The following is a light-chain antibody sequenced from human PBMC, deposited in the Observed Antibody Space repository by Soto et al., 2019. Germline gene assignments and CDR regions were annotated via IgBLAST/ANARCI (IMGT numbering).Light chain of an antibody. V-gene: IGKV1-39*01. Sequence: IQMTQSPSSLSASVGDRVTISCQASQNINTYLNWYQQKPGKAPNLLIVAASNLQPGVPSRFTGSGSGTHFTLSISSLQPEDFATYYCHQTYSAPLTFGPGSTVEIK. CDR1: QNINTY. CDR3: HQTYSAPLT. J-gene: IGKJ3*01. CDR2: AAS.